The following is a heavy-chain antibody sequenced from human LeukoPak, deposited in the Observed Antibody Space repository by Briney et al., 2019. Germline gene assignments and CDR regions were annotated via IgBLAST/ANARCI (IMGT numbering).Heavy chain of an antibody. D-gene: IGHD3-9*01. CDR2: ISGRDGST. CDR1: GFTFSNYS. CDR3: AKANFAWGYWYFDL. J-gene: IGHJ2*01. V-gene: IGHV3-23*01. Sequence: GGSLRLSCAASGFTFSNYSMSWVRQAPGKGLEWVSGISGRDGSTYFADSVKGRFTISRDKSKNTVNVQLSSLRVEDTALYYCAKANFAWGYWYFDLWGRGTLVTVSS.